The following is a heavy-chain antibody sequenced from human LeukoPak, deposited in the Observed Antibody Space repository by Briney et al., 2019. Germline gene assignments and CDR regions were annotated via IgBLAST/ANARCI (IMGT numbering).Heavy chain of an antibody. Sequence: ASVKVSCKASGYTFTGYYMHWVRQAPGQGLEWMGWINPNSGGTNYAQKFQGRVTMNRDTSISTAYMELSRLRSDDTAVYYCARRDYGDYLPFDYWGQGTLVTVSS. CDR1: GYTFTGYY. J-gene: IGHJ4*02. V-gene: IGHV1-2*02. CDR3: ARRDYGDYLPFDY. D-gene: IGHD4-17*01. CDR2: INPNSGGT.